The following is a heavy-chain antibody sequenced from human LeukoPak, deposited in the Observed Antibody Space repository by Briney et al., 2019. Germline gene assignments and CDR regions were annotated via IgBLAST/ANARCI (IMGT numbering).Heavy chain of an antibody. CDR2: IYPGDSDT. CDR3: AVGTGEWNDLFDP. Sequence: GESLKISCKGSGYSFTSYWIGWVRQMPGKGLEWMGIIYPGDSDTRYSPSFQGQVTIPADQSISPAYLQWRSLKASDTAMYYCAVGTGEWNDLFDPWGQGTLVTVSS. D-gene: IGHD1-1*01. CDR1: GYSFTSYW. J-gene: IGHJ5*02. V-gene: IGHV5-51*01.